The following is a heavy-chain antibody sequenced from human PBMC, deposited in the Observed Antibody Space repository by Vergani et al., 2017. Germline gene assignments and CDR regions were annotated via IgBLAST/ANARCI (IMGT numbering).Heavy chain of an antibody. CDR3: AKVAGSTSGSYGGGAFDV. J-gene: IGHJ3*01. CDR1: GFTFNSYA. Sequence: QLMESGGGLIQPGGSLRLSCAASGFTFNSYAMTWVRHAPGQGLEWVSGVNNNGGSTYYADSVKGRFTISRDNSKNTLYLHMTDLRSEDTSTYSGAKVAGSTSGSYGGGAFDVWGHGTMVTVSS. D-gene: IGHD6-19*01. V-gene: IGHV3-23*01. CDR2: VNNNGGST.